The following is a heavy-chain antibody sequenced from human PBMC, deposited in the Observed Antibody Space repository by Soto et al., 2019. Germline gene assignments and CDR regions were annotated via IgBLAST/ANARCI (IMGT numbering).Heavy chain of an antibody. CDR3: ARMGLELRDEHTNEGYYYYYYGMDV. CDR2: INPSGGST. Sequence: QVQLVQSGAEVKKPGASVKVSCKASGYTFTSYYMHWVRQAPGQGLEWMGIINPSGGSTSYAQKFQGRVTMTRDTSTSTVYMELSSLKSEDTAVYYCARMGLELRDEHTNEGYYYYYYGMDVWGQGTTVTVSS. D-gene: IGHD1-7*01. J-gene: IGHJ6*02. V-gene: IGHV1-46*01. CDR1: GYTFTSYY.